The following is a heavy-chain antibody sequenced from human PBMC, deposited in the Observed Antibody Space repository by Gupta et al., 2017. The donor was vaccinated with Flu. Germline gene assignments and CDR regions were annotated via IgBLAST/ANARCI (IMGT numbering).Heavy chain of an antibody. Sequence: YNMNWVRQAPGKGLEWVSCITTTSTYMYYADSVKGRFTISRDNAKNSLDLKMNNMRAEETAVYYCATGSVSCSNTGCVQKDWGQGTLVTVSS. CDR2: ITTTSTYM. V-gene: IGHV3-21*01. CDR1: YN. J-gene: IGHJ4*02. CDR3: ATGSVSCSNTGCVQKD. D-gene: IGHD2-2*01.